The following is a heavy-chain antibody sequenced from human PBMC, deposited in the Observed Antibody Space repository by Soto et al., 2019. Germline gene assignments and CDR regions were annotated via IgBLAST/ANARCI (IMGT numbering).Heavy chain of an antibody. Sequence: QVQLVESGGGVVQPGRSLRLSCAASGFTFSSYGMHWVRQAPGKGLEWVAVISYDGSNKYYADSVKGRFTISRDNSKNTLYLQMNSLRAEDTAVYYCAKADALGYCSGRSCYLLDYWGQGTLVTVSS. CDR2: ISYDGSNK. V-gene: IGHV3-30*18. J-gene: IGHJ4*02. CDR1: GFTFSSYG. CDR3: AKADALGYCSGRSCYLLDY. D-gene: IGHD2-15*01.